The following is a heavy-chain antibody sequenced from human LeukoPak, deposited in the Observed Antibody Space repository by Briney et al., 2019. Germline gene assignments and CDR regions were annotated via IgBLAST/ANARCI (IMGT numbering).Heavy chain of an antibody. D-gene: IGHD3-9*01. J-gene: IGHJ4*02. CDR1: GYTFTGYY. Sequence: ASVKVSCKASGYTFTGYYMHWVRQAPGQGREWMGWINPNSGGTNYAQKFQGRVTMTRDTSISTAYMELSRLRSDDTAVYYCARDYYDILTGYLNYWGQGTLVTVSS. CDR3: ARDYYDILTGYLNY. CDR2: INPNSGGT. V-gene: IGHV1-2*02.